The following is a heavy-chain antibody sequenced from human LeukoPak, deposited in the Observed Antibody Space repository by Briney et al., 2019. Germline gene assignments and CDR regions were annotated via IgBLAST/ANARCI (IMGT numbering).Heavy chain of an antibody. V-gene: IGHV4-39*07. CDR3: ARDRIFGMSNYRWLDP. Sequence: SSETLSLTCTVSGGSISSSSYYWGWIRQPPGKGLEWIGSIYYSGSTYYNPSLKSRVTISVDTSKNQFSLKLSSVTAADTAVYYCARDRIFGMSNYRWLDPWGQGTLVTVSS. CDR1: GGSISSSSYY. J-gene: IGHJ5*02. D-gene: IGHD3-3*01. CDR2: IYYSGST.